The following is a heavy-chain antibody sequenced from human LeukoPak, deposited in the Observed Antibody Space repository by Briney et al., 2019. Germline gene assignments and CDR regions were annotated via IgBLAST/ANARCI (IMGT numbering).Heavy chain of an antibody. D-gene: IGHD1-26*01. CDR1: GYTFTGYY. V-gene: IGHV1-24*01. CDR2: FYPEDGET. J-gene: IGHJ3*02. Sequence: ASVTVSCKASGYTFTGYYMHWVRQAPGKGLEWMGGFYPEDGETIYAQKFQGRVTMTEDTSTNTAYMELSSLRSGDTAVYYCATTPLVGALSDDAFDIWGQGTMVTVSS. CDR3: ATTPLVGALSDDAFDI.